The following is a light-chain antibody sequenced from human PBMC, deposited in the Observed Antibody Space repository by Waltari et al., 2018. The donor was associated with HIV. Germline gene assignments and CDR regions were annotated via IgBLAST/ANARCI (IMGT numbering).Light chain of an antibody. J-gene: IGKJ4*01. V-gene: IGKV4-1*01. Sequence: DIVMTQSPDSLAVSLGGRATVHCKSSQSLLDSFINKYFLACYQQKPGQPPKILVYWASVLESGVPYRFSGCGSDTNFTLTINSLMAEDVAVYYCQQYHTTPLTFGEGTRVEIK. CDR3: QQYHTTPLT. CDR1: QSLLDSFINKYF. CDR2: WAS.